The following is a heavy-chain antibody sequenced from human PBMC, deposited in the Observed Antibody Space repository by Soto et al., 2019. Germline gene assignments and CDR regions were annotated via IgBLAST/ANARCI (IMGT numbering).Heavy chain of an antibody. Sequence: ASVKVSCKASGYTFTAYGIHWVRQAPGQRLEWMGWINTGNGHTKYSQKFQGRVTITRDTSARTAYMELNSLRSDDTAVYYGASRGYDFWSGLDPWGQGTLVTVSS. D-gene: IGHD3-3*01. CDR1: GYTFTAYG. CDR2: INTGNGHT. J-gene: IGHJ5*02. CDR3: ASRGYDFWSGLDP. V-gene: IGHV1-3*04.